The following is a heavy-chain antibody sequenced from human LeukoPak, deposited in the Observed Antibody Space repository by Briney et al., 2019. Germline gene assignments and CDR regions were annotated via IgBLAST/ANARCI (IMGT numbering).Heavy chain of an antibody. CDR3: AKGLGSAAHFDY. CDR2: ISWDGGST. CDR1: GFTFDDYT. V-gene: IGHV3-43*01. J-gene: IGHJ4*02. Sequence: SGGSLRLSCAASGFTFDDYTMHWVRQAPGKGLVWVSLISWDGGSTYYADSVKGRFTISRDNSKNSLYLQMNSLRTEDTALYYCAKGLGSAAHFDYWGQGTLVTVSS. D-gene: IGHD6-13*01.